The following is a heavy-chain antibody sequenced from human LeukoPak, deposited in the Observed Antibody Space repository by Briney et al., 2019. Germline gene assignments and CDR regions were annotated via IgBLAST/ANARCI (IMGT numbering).Heavy chain of an antibody. CDR2: ISSNSYHI. CDR1: GFTFSTHS. V-gene: IGHV3-21*01. Sequence: PGGSLRLSCAASGFTFSTHSMHWVRQAPGKGLEWVSSISSNSYHIYNADPVKGRFTISRDNAKNSLYLQMDSLRAGDTAVYYCARDVTGGWFDPWGQGTLVTVSS. D-gene: IGHD4-11*01. J-gene: IGHJ5*02. CDR3: ARDVTGGWFDP.